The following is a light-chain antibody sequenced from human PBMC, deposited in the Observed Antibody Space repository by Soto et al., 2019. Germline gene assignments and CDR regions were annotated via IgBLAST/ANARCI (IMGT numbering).Light chain of an antibody. CDR1: QSVSGY. Sequence: EIVLTQSPATLSLSPGNRATLSCRASQSVSGYLAWYQQKPGQAPRLLIYDASNRATGIPARFSGSGSGTDFTLTITRLEPEDFAVYYCQQRSNCPSTFGVGTKVKI. V-gene: IGKV3-11*01. CDR3: QQRSNCPST. CDR2: DAS. J-gene: IGKJ4*01.